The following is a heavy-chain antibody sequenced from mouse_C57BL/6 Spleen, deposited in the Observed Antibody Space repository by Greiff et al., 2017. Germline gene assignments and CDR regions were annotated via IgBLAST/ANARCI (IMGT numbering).Heavy chain of an antibody. D-gene: IGHD1-1*01. CDR2: IRAGGSYT. J-gene: IGHJ4*01. CDR1: GFTFSSYA. V-gene: IGHV5-4*03. CDR3: ARGYNGSSYEDYAMDY. Sequence: EVKLMESGGGLVKPGGSLKLSCAASGFTFSSYAMSWVRQTPEKRLEWVATIRAGGSYTYYPDNVKGRFTFSRYNAKNNLYLQMSHLKSEDTAMYYGARGYNGSSYEDYAMDYWGQGTSVTVSS.